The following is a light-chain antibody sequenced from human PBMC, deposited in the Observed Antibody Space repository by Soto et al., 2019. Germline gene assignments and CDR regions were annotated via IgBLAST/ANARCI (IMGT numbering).Light chain of an antibody. CDR1: QSISRN. CDR3: QQYNNWPPRYT. Sequence: EIVRTQSPATLSLSLGERATLSCRASQSISRNLAWYHQRPGQAPRLLIYAASTRATGIPAKFSGSGSGTDFTLTISGLQSEDFGGYFCQQYNNWPPRYTFGQGTKLEIK. CDR2: AAS. J-gene: IGKJ2*01. V-gene: IGKV3-15*01.